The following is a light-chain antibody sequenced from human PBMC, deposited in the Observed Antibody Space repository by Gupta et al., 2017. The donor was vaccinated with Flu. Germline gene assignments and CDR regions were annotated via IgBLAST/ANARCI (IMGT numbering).Light chain of an antibody. V-gene: IGLV1-44*01. CDR1: SSNIGTNT. CDR3: AAWDDSLNGYV. CDR2: SEN. J-gene: IGLJ1*01. Sequence: SVLPQPPSASGTPGPRVTISCSGSSSNIGTNTVNWYQQLPGTAPKLLIYSENQRPSGVPDRFSGSKSGTSASLAISGLQSEDEADYYCAAWDDSLNGYVFGTATKVTVL.